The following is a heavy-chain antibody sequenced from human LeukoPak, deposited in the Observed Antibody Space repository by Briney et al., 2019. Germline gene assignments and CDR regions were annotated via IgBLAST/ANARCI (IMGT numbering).Heavy chain of an antibody. CDR2: IYYSGST. CDR3: ARRYYDSSGYTAFDY. Sequence: PSETLSLTCTVSGGSISSSSYYWGWIRQPPGTGLEWIGSIYYSGSTYYNPSLKSRVTISVDTSKNQFSLKLSSVTAADTAVYYCARRYYDSSGYTAFDYWGQGTLVTVSS. V-gene: IGHV4-39*01. D-gene: IGHD3-22*01. CDR1: GGSISSSSYY. J-gene: IGHJ4*02.